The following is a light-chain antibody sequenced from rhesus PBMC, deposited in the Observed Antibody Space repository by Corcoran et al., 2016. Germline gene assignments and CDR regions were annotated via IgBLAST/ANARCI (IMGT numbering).Light chain of an antibody. V-gene: IGKV1-74*01. Sequence: DIQMTQSPSPLSASVGDRVTITCRALENFTKNLNWYQQKPGKAPQLLIYRDSTLHRGVPYRFGGNGSGTDYTFTITTRQPEDVASYYCPHGYRTPFTFGPGTKLAIK. CDR3: PHGYRTPFT. CDR1: ENFTKN. J-gene: IGKJ3*01. CDR2: RDS.